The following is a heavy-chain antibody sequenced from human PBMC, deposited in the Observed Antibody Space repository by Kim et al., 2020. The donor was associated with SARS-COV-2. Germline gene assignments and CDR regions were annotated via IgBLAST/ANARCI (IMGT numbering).Heavy chain of an antibody. J-gene: IGHJ4*02. CDR3: TTTGTTGPYYFDF. V-gene: IGHV3-74*01. Sequence: YADSVKGRFTRSRENAKNTRYLQMNSLRAEDTAVYYCTTTGTTGPYYFDFWGQGSLVTVSS. D-gene: IGHD1-7*01.